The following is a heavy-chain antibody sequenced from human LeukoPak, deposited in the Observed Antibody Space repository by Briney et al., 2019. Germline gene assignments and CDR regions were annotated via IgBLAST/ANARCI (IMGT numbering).Heavy chain of an antibody. Sequence: SETLPLTCTVSGGSISSYYWSWIRQPPGKGLEWIGYIYYSGSTNYNPSLKSRVTISVDTSKNQFSLKLSSVTAADTAVYYCARGGGYDYYDSSDTTDFDYWGQGTLVTVSS. D-gene: IGHD3-22*01. CDR3: ARGGGYDYYDSSDTTDFDY. CDR2: IYYSGST. CDR1: GGSISSYY. V-gene: IGHV4-59*01. J-gene: IGHJ4*02.